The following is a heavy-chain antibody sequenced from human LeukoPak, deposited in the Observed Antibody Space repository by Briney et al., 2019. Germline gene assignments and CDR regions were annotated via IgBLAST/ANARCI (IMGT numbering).Heavy chain of an antibody. CDR1: GFTFSSYA. D-gene: IGHD3-10*01. CDR3: AREGHSLARGGFDY. Sequence: GGSLRLSCAASGFTFSSYAMNWVRQAPGKGLEWVSVIYSGGSTYYADSVKGRFTISRDNSKNTLYLQMNSLRAEDTAVYYCAREGHSLARGGFDYWGQGTLVTVSS. J-gene: IGHJ4*02. V-gene: IGHV3-66*01. CDR2: IYSGGST.